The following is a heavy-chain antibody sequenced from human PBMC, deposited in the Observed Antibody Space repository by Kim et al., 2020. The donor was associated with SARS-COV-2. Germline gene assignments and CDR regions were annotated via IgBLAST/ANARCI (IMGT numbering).Heavy chain of an antibody. CDR2: IKQDGGEE. J-gene: IGHJ4*02. CDR3: VRGPLIKAADNC. D-gene: IGHD3-10*01. CDR1: GFTFSNYW. Sequence: GGSLRLSCEGSGFTFSNYWMSWVRQVPGRGLEWVAKIKQDGGEEKYVDSVKGRFTISRDNAKNSLYLQMTNLRADDTAVYYCVRGPLIKAADNCWGEGTLVTVPS. V-gene: IGHV3-7*01.